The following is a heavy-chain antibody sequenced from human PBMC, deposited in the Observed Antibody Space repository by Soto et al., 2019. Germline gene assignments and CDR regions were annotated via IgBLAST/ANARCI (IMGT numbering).Heavy chain of an antibody. CDR2: ISAFNGDT. CDR1: GYTFTSYG. V-gene: IGHV1-18*04. D-gene: IGHD6-25*01. CDR3: TREAGWQRMVPYD. Sequence: QVQLVQSGSEVKKPGASVNVSCKAFGYTFTSYGFGWVRQVPGQGLEWLGGISAFNGDTQYAQTMKGRLTVTTDTATTTVHMELRSLTPADTAVYYCTREAGWQRMVPYDWGQGTLVSVS. J-gene: IGHJ4*02.